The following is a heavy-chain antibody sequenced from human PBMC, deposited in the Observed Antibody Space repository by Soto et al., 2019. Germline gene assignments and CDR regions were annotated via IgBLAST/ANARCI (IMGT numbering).Heavy chain of an antibody. D-gene: IGHD3-10*01. CDR1: GGSISSSSYY. V-gene: IGHV4-39*01. CDR3: AALLPPLLWFGEVFDY. J-gene: IGHJ4*02. CDR2: IYYSGST. Sequence: SETLSLTCTVSGGSISSSSYYWGWIRQPPGKGLEWIGSIYYSGSTYYNPSLKSRVTISVDTSKNQFSLKLSSVTAADTAVYYCAALLPPLLWFGEVFDYWGQGTLVTVSS.